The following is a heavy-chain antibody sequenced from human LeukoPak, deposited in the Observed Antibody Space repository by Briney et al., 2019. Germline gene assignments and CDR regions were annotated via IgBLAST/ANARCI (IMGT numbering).Heavy chain of an antibody. CDR3: ARDTDYYGSGRHGYFDH. CDR2: IYSGGST. D-gene: IGHD3-10*01. CDR1: GLTISNNF. J-gene: IGHJ1*01. Sequence: GGSLRLSCAASGLTISNNFMGWVRQAPGKGLEWVSLIYSGGSTYSADSVKGRFTISRDNSKNALHLQMNSLRVEDTAVYYCARDTDYYGSGRHGYFDHWGQGTLVTVSS. V-gene: IGHV3-66*01.